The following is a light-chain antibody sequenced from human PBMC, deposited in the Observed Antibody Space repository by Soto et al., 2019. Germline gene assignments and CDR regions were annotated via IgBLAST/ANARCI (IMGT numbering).Light chain of an antibody. CDR3: QQSYSRPRT. Sequence: DIQMTHSPSSLSASVGDRVTITCRASQSISSYLNWYQQKPGKAPNLLIYTASSLESGVPSRFSGSGSGKDFTLTISSLQPEDFATYFCQQSYSRPRTFGHWTKVEIX. J-gene: IGKJ1*01. CDR2: TAS. CDR1: QSISSY. V-gene: IGKV1-39*01.